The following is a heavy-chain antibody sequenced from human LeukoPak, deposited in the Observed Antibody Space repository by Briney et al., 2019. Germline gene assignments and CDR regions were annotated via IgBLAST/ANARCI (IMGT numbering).Heavy chain of an antibody. D-gene: IGHD5-12*01. V-gene: IGHV4-59*11. J-gene: IGHJ4*02. CDR3: ARSYSGYDYGN. CDR2: IYYSGST. CDR1: GGSIGSHQ. Sequence: PSETLSLTCTVSGGSIGSHQWSWIRQPPGKGLEFIGYIYYSGSTNYNPSLKSRVTISVDTSKNQFSLKLSSVTAADTAVYYCARSYSGYDYGNWGQGTLVTVSS.